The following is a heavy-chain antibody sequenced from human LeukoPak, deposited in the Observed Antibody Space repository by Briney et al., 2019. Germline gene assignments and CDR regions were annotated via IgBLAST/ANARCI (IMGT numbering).Heavy chain of an antibody. V-gene: IGHV3-33*01. J-gene: IGHJ4*02. Sequence: PGGSLRLSRAASGFTFSSYGMHWVRQAPGKGLEWVAVIWYDGSNKFYADSVKGRFTISRDNSKKTLYLQMNSLRAEDTAVYYCARDRAAADLDYWGQGTLVTVSS. CDR1: GFTFSSYG. CDR3: ARDRAAADLDY. D-gene: IGHD6-13*01. CDR2: IWYDGSNK.